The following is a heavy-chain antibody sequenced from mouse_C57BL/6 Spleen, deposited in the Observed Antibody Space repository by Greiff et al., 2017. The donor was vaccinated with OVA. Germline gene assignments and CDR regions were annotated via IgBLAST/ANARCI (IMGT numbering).Heavy chain of an antibody. D-gene: IGHD2-3*01. CDR3: ARWIYDGYYAMDY. CDR2: IYPGDGDT. Sequence: VQLQQSGPELVKPGASVKISCKASGYAFSSSWMNWVKQRPGKGLEWIGRIYPGDGDTNYNGKFKGKATMTADKSSSTAYMQLSSLTSEDSAVYCCARWIYDGYYAMDYWGQGTSVTVSS. CDR1: GYAFSSSW. J-gene: IGHJ4*01. V-gene: IGHV1-82*01.